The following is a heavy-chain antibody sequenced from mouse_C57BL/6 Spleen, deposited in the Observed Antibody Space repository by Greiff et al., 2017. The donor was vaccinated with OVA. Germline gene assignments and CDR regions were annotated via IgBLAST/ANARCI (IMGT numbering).Heavy chain of an antibody. CDR3: AGPSTTVPYYFDY. J-gene: IGHJ2*01. CDR2: ILPGSGST. V-gene: IGHV1-9*01. Sequence: VQLQQSGAELMKPGASVKLSCKATGYTFTGYWIEWVKQRPGHGLEWIGEILPGSGSTNYNEKFKGKATLTADTSSNPAYMQLSSLTTEDSAIDYCAGPSTTVPYYFDYWGQGTTLTVSS. CDR1: GYTFTGYW. D-gene: IGHD1-1*01.